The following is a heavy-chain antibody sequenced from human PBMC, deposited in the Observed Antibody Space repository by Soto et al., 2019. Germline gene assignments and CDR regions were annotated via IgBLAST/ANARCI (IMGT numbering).Heavy chain of an antibody. CDR1: GFPFTSLD. J-gene: IGHJ4*02. CDR2: MTPSGYI. Sequence: QVQLAQSGAEVRKPGASVKVSCKASGFPFTSLDINWVRQAPGQGLEWVGYMTPSGYIGFAQKFRGRVSMTRDASTSTVSMELSSLRSDVTAVYYCARYQEAAAFNDWGQGTLVTVSS. CDR3: ARYQEAAAFND. D-gene: IGHD6-25*01. V-gene: IGHV1-8*01.